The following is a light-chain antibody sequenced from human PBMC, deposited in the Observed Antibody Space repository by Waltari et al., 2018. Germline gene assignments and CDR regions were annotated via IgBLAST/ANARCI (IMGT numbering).Light chain of an antibody. CDR3: NSYAGSSSWV. CDR2: DVS. V-gene: IGLV2-14*01. J-gene: IGLJ3*02. CDR1: SSDVGFHNY. Sequence: QSALTQPASVSGSPGPSITISCTGTSSDVGFHNYFPWYQQHPGKAPKLMIYDVSERPSGVSNRFSGSKSGNTASLTISGLQAEDEADYYCNSYAGSSSWVFGGGTKLTVL.